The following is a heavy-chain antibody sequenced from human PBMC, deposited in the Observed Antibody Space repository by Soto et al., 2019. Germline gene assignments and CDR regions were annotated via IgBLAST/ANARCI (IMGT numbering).Heavy chain of an antibody. CDR2: IYYSGST. V-gene: IGHV4-31*03. CDR1: GGSISSGGYY. CDR3: ARAYSDAFDI. D-gene: IGHD2-15*01. Sequence: PSETLSLTCTVSGGSISSGGYYWSWIRQHPGKGLEWIGYIYYSGSTYYNPSLKSRVTISVDTSKNQFSLKLSSVTAEDTAVYYCARAYSDAFDIWGQGTLVTVSS. J-gene: IGHJ3*02.